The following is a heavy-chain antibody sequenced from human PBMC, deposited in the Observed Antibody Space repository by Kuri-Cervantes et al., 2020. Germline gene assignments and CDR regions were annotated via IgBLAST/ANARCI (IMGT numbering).Heavy chain of an antibody. J-gene: IGHJ4*02. D-gene: IGHD1-26*01. V-gene: IGHV1-8*02. CDR1: GYTFTGYY. Sequence: ASVKVSCKASGYTFTGYYMHWVRQAPGQGLEWMGWMNPNSGNTGYAQKFQGRVTMTRNTSISTAYMELSSLRSEDTAVYYCARDSGELLGDYWGQGTLVTVSS. CDR3: ARDSGELLGDY. CDR2: MNPNSGNT.